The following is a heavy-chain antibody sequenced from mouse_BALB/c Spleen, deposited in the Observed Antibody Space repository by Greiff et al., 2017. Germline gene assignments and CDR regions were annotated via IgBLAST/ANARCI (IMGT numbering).Heavy chain of an antibody. CDR3: ARDDENYYGSSYDY. V-gene: IGHV2-9*02. Sequence: VQLQQSGPGLVAPSQSLSITCTVSGFSLTSYGVHWVRQPPGKGLEWLGVIWAGGSTNYNSALMSRLSISKDNSKSQVFLKMNSLQTDDTAMYYCARDDENYYGSSYDYWGQGTTLTVSS. CDR2: IWAGGST. D-gene: IGHD1-1*01. CDR1: GFSLTSYG. J-gene: IGHJ2*01.